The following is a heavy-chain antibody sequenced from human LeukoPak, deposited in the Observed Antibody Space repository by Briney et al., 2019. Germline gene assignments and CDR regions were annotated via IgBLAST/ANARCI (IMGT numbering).Heavy chain of an antibody. CDR1: GGSISSYY. CDR2: IYYSGST. Sequence: SETLSLTCTVSGGSISSYYWSWIRQPPGNGLEWIGYIYYSGSTNYNPSLKSRVTISVDTSKNQFSLKMRSVTAADTAVYYCARFTGDYAAFDYWGQGTLVTVSS. J-gene: IGHJ4*02. D-gene: IGHD4-17*01. V-gene: IGHV4-59*12. CDR3: ARFTGDYAAFDY.